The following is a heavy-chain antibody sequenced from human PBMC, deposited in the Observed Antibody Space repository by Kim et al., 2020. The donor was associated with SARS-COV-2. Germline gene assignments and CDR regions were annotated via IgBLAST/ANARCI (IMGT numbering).Heavy chain of an antibody. J-gene: IGHJ4*02. D-gene: IGHD6-13*01. CDR3: ARALAAAGHFDY. Sequence: NYTPSLKSRVTISVDTSKNQFSLKLSSVTAADTAVYYCARALAAAGHFDYWGQGTLVTVSS. V-gene: IGHV4-34*01.